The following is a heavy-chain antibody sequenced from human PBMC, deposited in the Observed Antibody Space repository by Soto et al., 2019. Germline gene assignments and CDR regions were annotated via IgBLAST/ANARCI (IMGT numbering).Heavy chain of an antibody. CDR2: IIPIFGTA. D-gene: IGHD1-7*01. J-gene: IGHJ4*02. CDR3: ASDLTGTSGY. V-gene: IGHV1-69*13. Sequence: VASVKVSCKASGGTFSSYAISWVRQAPGQGLEWMGGIIPIFGTANYAQKFQGRVTITADESTSTAYMELSSLRSEDTAVYYCASDLTGTSGYWGQGTLVTVSS. CDR1: GGTFSSYA.